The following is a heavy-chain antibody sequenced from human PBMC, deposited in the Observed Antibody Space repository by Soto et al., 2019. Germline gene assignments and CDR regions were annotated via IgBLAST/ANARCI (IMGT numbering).Heavy chain of an antibody. Sequence: QVQLVESGGGVVQPGRSLRLSCAASGFTFSSYGMHWVRQAPGKGLEWVAVISYDGSNKYYADSVKGRFTSSRDNSKNTLYLQMNSLRAEDTAVYYCAEDYGDYAVGAFDIWGQGTMVTVSS. CDR1: GFTFSSYG. D-gene: IGHD4-17*01. J-gene: IGHJ3*02. V-gene: IGHV3-30*18. CDR2: ISYDGSNK. CDR3: AEDYGDYAVGAFDI.